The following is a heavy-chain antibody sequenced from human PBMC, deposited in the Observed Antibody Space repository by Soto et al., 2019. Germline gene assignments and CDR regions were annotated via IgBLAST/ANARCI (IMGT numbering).Heavy chain of an antibody. CDR1: GGSISTSNW. CDR3: AREGNLGRWIQPLDS. Sequence: PSETLSLTCAVSGGSISTSNWWSWVRQPPGKGLEWIGEVYRTGSTTYNPSLESRLTISVDKSKNQFSLKLTSVTAADTAVYFCAREGNLGRWIQPLDSWGQGTLVTVSS. V-gene: IGHV4-4*02. D-gene: IGHD2-2*03. CDR2: VYRTGST. J-gene: IGHJ4*02.